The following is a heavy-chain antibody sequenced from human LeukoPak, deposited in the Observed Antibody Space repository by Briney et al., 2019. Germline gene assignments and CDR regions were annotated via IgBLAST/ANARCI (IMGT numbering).Heavy chain of an antibody. CDR1: GLTFDDYA. J-gene: IGHJ6*03. V-gene: IGHV3-9*01. CDR3: ARSLRVRGVPDYMDV. Sequence: PGGSLRLSCAASGLTFDDYAMHWVRQAPGKGLEWVSGISWNSGTIGYADSVKGRFTISRDNSKNMLYLQMNSLRAEDTAVYYCARSLRVRGVPDYMDVWGKGTTVIISS. D-gene: IGHD3-10*02. CDR2: ISWNSGTI.